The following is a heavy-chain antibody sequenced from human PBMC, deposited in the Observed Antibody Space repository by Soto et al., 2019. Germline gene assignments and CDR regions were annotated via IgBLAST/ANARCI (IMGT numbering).Heavy chain of an antibody. V-gene: IGHV1-8*01. D-gene: IGHD3-10*01. CDR3: ARMAASGSLNWFDP. CDR1: GYTFTNYE. CDR2: MNPGSGNT. J-gene: IGHJ5*02. Sequence: ASVKVSCKASGYTFTNYEINWVRQATGQGLEWMGWMNPGSGNTGYAHKFQGRVTMTRNISISTAYMELSRLGSDDTAIYYCARMAASGSLNWFDPWGQGTLVTVSS.